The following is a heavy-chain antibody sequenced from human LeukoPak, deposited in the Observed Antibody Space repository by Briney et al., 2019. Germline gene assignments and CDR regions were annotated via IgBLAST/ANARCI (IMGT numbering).Heavy chain of an antibody. D-gene: IGHD2-2*01. CDR2: IYSGGAA. J-gene: IGHJ6*02. Sequence: GGSLRLSCAASGFTVSSNYVSWVRQAPGKGLEWVSIIYSGGAAYYTDSVRGRFTISRGYSKNTVYLQMNSLRAEDTAAYYCARVVAPNEYAMDVWGLGTTVTVSS. V-gene: IGHV3-66*01. CDR1: GFTVSSNY. CDR3: ARVVAPNEYAMDV.